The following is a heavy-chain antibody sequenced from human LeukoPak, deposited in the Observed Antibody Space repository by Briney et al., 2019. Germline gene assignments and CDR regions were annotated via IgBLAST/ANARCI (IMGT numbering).Heavy chain of an antibody. D-gene: IGHD6-13*01. Sequence: SVKVSCKASGGTFSSYAISWVRQAPGQGLEWMGRIIPIFGTANYAQKFQGRVTITTDESTSTAYMELSSLRSEDTAVYYCAREQLVYMGLDYWGQGTLVTVSS. CDR3: AREQLVYMGLDY. V-gene: IGHV1-69*05. J-gene: IGHJ4*02. CDR1: GGTFSSYA. CDR2: IIPIFGTA.